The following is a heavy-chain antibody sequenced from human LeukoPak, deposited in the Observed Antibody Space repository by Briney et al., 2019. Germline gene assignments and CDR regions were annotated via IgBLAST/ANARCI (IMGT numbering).Heavy chain of an antibody. CDR2: ISSSGSAI. CDR3: ARKGGFDD. V-gene: IGHV3-48*03. Sequence: GGSLRLSCAASGFSFSSYEMNWVRQAPGKGLEWVSYISSSGSAIFYADSVKGRFTISRDNAKNSLFLQMNSLRAEDTAFYYCARKGGFDDWGQGPLVTVSS. CDR1: GFSFSSYE. J-gene: IGHJ4*02. D-gene: IGHD2-15*01.